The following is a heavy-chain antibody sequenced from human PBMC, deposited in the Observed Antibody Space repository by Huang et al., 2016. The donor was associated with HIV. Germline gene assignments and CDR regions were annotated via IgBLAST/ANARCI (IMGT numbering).Heavy chain of an antibody. CDR2: ISPIVGTT. J-gene: IGHJ4*02. V-gene: IGHV1-69*13. CDR3: ARVLSDYYDSSGYSFDS. D-gene: IGHD3-22*01. CDR1: GGNFRRHA. Sequence: QVQLMQSGAEVKKPGSSVKVSCKASGGNFRRHAFSWVRKAPGQGREWMGGISPIVGTTNYAQKFQGRVTITADESTSTAYMELSSLRSEDTAIYFCARVLSDYYDSSGYSFDSWGQGTLVTVSS.